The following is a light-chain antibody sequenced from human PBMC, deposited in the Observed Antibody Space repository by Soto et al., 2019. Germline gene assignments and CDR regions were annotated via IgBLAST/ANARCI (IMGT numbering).Light chain of an antibody. V-gene: IGLV2-23*02. Sequence: QSALTQPASVSRSPGQSITISCTATRSDVGSSNHVSWYQHHPRKAPKLMIYEISKRPSGVSNRFSGSKSGNTASLTISGLQAEDEADYFCCSYAGRNTPYVVGTGTKVTVL. CDR3: CSYAGRNTPYV. CDR1: RSDVGSSNH. CDR2: EIS. J-gene: IGLJ1*01.